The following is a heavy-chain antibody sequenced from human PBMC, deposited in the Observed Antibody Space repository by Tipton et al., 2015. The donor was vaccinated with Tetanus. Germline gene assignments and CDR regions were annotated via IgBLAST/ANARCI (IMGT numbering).Heavy chain of an antibody. J-gene: IGHJ5*02. Sequence: SLRLSCSASGFIFSNYWMSWVRQAPGKGLEWVANINRDGSCKFYADSVKGRFTISRDKAKNSLYLLMSILTDEDTALYYCAKPSRRSSYVPFHPWGQGTQVPVSS. D-gene: IGHD5-18*01. V-gene: IGHV3-7*01. CDR1: GFIFSNYW. CDR3: AKPSRRSSYVPFHP. CDR2: INRDGSCK.